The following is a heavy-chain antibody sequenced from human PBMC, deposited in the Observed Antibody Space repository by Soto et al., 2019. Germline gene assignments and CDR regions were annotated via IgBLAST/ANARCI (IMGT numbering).Heavy chain of an antibody. D-gene: IGHD3-22*01. J-gene: IGHJ4*02. CDR3: ARGRTVRNYADDSSDYFYFFDY. CDR2: VYYTGST. CDR1: GDSISTFY. V-gene: IGHV4-59*01. Sequence: KSSETLSLTCTVSGDSISTFYWGWMRQSPGKELEWIGYVYYTGSTNYNPSLKGRVTISVDRSKNQFSLKLTSANAADTAVYYCARGRTVRNYADDSSDYFYFFDYWGQGTQVTVSS.